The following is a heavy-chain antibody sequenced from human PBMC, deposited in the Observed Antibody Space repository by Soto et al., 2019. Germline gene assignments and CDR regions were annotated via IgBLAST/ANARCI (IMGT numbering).Heavy chain of an antibody. CDR2: IFSGGNT. D-gene: IGHD3-10*01. CDR3: VKEFRGAFDY. J-gene: IGHJ4*02. Sequence: PGGSLRLSCAVSGDTVNSNFMSWVRQAPGKGLEWVSVIFSGGNTDYADSVKGRFTMSRDISKNTLYLQMNSLRAEDTAVYFCVKEFRGAFDYWGQGTLVTVSS. V-gene: IGHV3-53*01. CDR1: GDTVNSNF.